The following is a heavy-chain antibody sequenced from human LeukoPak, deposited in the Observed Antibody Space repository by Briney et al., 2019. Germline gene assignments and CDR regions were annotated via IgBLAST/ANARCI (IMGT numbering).Heavy chain of an antibody. CDR2: VNPNSGDT. CDR1: GYTFTGYY. CDR3: ARVKEASAFDI. V-gene: IGHV1-2*02. J-gene: IGHJ3*02. D-gene: IGHD5-12*01. Sequence: ASVKVSCKASGYTFTGYYLHWVRQAPGQGLEWMGCVNPNSGDTNYAQKFQGSVTMTRDTSISTVYMELSRLRSDDTAVYYCARVKEASAFDIWGQGTMVTVSS.